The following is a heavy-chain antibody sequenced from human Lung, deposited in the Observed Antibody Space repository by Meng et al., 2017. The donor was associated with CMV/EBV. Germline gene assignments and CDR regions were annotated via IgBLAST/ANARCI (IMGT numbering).Heavy chain of an antibody. CDR3: ARDYGSRGMDV. Sequence: GESLKISCAASGFTFSSYTLNWVRRPPGEGLEWVSSISSSGSYIYYAASVKGRFTISRVNAENSLYLQMSGLRAEDTAVYFCARDYGSRGMDVWGQGTTVTVSS. D-gene: IGHD3-10*01. J-gene: IGHJ6*02. CDR1: GFTFSSYT. CDR2: ISSSGSYI. V-gene: IGHV3-21*06.